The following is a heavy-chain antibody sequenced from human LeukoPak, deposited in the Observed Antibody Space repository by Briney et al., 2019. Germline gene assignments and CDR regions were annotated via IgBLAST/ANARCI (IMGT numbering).Heavy chain of an antibody. D-gene: IGHD6-19*01. V-gene: IGHV4-31*03. CDR2: IYYSGST. CDR3: ARGDSSGWYLDY. CDR1: GGSISSGGYY. Sequence: SETLSLTCTVSGGSISSGGYYWSWIRQHPGKGLEWIGYIYYSGSTYYNPSLKSRVTISVDTSKNQFSLKLSSVTAADTAVYYCARGDSSGWYLDYWGQGTLVTVSS. J-gene: IGHJ4*02.